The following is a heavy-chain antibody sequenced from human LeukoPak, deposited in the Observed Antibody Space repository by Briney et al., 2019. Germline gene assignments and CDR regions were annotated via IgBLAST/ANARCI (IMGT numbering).Heavy chain of an antibody. CDR3: ASLYCSRTSCYFLDP. J-gene: IGHJ5*02. D-gene: IGHD2-2*01. V-gene: IGHV4-61*01. CDR1: GGSVRSGSYY. CDR2: ISYTGST. Sequence: SETLSLTCTVSGGSVRSGSYYWSWIRQPPGKGLEWIGYISYTGSTNYNPSLKSRVTISVDTSKNQFSLKLSSVTAADTAVYYCASLYCSRTSCYFLDPWGQGTLVTVSS.